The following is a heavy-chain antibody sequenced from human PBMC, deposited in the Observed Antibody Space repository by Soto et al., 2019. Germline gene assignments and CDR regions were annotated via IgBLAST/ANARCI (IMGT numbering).Heavy chain of an antibody. D-gene: IGHD6-13*01. V-gene: IGHV4-61*08. CDR2: ISNSGST. CDR1: GGSVSSGVYY. Sequence: ETLSLTCSVSGGSVSSGVYYWSWIRQPPGKGLELIGYISNSGSTNYNPSLTSRVAISLDRSRNQFSLKLTSVTTADTAVYFCAAGEASSRNLAPYYLDFWGQGTLVTVSS. J-gene: IGHJ4*02. CDR3: AAGEASSRNLAPYYLDF.